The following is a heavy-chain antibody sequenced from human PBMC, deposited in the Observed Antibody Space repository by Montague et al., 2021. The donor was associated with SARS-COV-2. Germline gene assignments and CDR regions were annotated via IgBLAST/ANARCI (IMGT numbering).Heavy chain of an antibody. J-gene: IGHJ4*02. CDR1: GGSISSSNYY. CDR2: IYYSGST. D-gene: IGHD3-3*01. CDR3: ANQRLDITLFGVVTGRVFDY. Sequence: TLSLTCTVSGGSISSSNYYWGWIRQPPGKGLEWIGSIYYSGSTYYNPSLKSRVTISVDTSKNQFSLKLRSVTAADTAVYYCANQRLDITLFGVVTGRVFDYWGQGTLVTVSS. V-gene: IGHV4-39*01.